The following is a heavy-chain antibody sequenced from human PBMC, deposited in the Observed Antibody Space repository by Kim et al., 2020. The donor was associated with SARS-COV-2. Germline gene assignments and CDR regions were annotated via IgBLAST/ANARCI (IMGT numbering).Heavy chain of an antibody. CDR2: INHSGST. D-gene: IGHD3-16*01. J-gene: IGHJ6*02. CDR3: ARGVQGWGYGMDV. CDR1: GGSFSGYY. Sequence: SETLSLTCAVYGGSFSGYYWSWIRQPPGKGLEWIGEINHSGSTNYNPSLKSRVTISVDTSKNQFSLKLSSVTAADTAVYYCARGVQGWGYGMDVWGQGTTVTVSS. V-gene: IGHV4-34*01.